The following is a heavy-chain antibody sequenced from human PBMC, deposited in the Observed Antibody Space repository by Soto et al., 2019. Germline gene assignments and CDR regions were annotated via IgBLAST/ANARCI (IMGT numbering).Heavy chain of an antibody. Sequence: PGGSLRLSCAASGFTFSNAWMSWVRQAPGKGLEWVGRIKSKTDGGTTDYAAPVKGRFTISRDDSKNTLYLQMNSLKTEDTAVYYCTTGYCSGGSCSSLDYWGQGTLVTVSS. CDR3: TTGYCSGGSCSSLDY. V-gene: IGHV3-15*01. J-gene: IGHJ4*02. CDR1: GFTFSNAW. CDR2: IKSKTDGGTT. D-gene: IGHD2-15*01.